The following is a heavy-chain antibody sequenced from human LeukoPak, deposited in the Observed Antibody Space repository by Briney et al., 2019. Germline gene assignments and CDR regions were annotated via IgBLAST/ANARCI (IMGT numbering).Heavy chain of an antibody. CDR3: AKSQEVRGDIMPFDP. Sequence: QPGGSLRLSCAASGFTFTNYAMGWVRQAPGKGLGWVSAISGNGGSTYYADSVKGRFTISRDNSKSTVYLQMNSLRVEDTAVYYCAKSQEVRGDIMPFDPWGQGSQVSVSS. CDR2: ISGNGGST. CDR1: GFTFTNYA. D-gene: IGHD3-10*01. V-gene: IGHV3-23*01. J-gene: IGHJ5*02.